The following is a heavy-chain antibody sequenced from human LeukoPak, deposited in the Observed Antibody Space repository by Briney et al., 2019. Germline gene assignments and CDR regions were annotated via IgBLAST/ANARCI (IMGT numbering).Heavy chain of an antibody. CDR2: ISFGGGHI. D-gene: IGHD2/OR15-2a*01. V-gene: IGHV3-21*01. J-gene: IGHJ6*02. CDR3: ARIVLTPPYGMDV. Sequence: GGSLRLSCVASRFTFSSYSMTWVRRAPGTGLEWVSSISFGGGHIFYTDSVKGRFTIFRDGSKSSLYLEMNSLRAEDTAVYFCARIVLTPPYGMDVWGQGTTVTVSS. CDR1: RFTFSSYS.